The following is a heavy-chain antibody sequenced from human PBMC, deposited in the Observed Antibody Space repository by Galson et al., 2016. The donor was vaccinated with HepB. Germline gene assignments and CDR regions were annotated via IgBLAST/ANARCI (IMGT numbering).Heavy chain of an antibody. J-gene: IGHJ6*02. CDR3: GRDGEFDYYYGTDV. Sequence: SLRLSCAASGFTFSRNWMSWVRQAPGKGLEWVANIQRDGSDKSYVASVKRRFTISRDNAKNSLYLQMNSLRAEDTAVYYCGRDGEFDYYYGTDVWGQGTTVTVSS. CDR1: GFTFSRNW. V-gene: IGHV3-7*03. CDR2: IQRDGSDK.